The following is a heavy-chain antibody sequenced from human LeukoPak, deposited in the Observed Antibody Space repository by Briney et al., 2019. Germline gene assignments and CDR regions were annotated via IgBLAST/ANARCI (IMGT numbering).Heavy chain of an antibody. CDR2: IYYGGST. V-gene: IGHV4-59*01. CDR3: ARDRVIIGTTTSYYGMAV. CDR1: GGSISSYH. D-gene: IGHD1-7*01. Sequence: SETLSLTCSVSGGSISSYHWSWIRQPPGKGLEWIRYIYYGGSTNYNPSLKSRVTISIDTSKNQFSLKLTSVTAADTAVYYCARDRVIIGTTTSYYGMAVWGQGTTVTVSS. J-gene: IGHJ6*02.